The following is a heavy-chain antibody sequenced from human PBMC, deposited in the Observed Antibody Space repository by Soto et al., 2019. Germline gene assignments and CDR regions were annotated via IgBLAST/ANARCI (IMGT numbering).Heavy chain of an antibody. Sequence: SETLSLTCSVSGGSISTVGHYWTWIRQPPGKGLEWIGSIYHTGSTYYSKSLRSRLTMSVDTSKSQFSLRLSSVTAADTAVYYCARATGTLRSKNCDYWGQGSLVTVSS. CDR1: GGSISTVGHY. D-gene: IGHD1-1*01. V-gene: IGHV4-31*03. J-gene: IGHJ4*02. CDR2: IYHTGST. CDR3: ARATGTLRSKNCDY.